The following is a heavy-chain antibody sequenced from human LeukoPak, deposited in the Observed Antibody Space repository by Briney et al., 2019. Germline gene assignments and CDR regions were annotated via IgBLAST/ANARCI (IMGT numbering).Heavy chain of an antibody. CDR2: IYYIGST. V-gene: IGHV4-59*01. J-gene: IGHJ4*02. CDR3: ARGGTRTVTTL. CDR1: GGSISTYY. D-gene: IGHD4-17*01. Sequence: SGTLSLTCTVSGGSISTYYWSWIRQPPGKGLEWIGYIYYIGSTNYNPSLKSRVTISVDTSNNQFSLKLSSVTAADTAIYYCARGGTRTVTTLWGQGTLVTASS.